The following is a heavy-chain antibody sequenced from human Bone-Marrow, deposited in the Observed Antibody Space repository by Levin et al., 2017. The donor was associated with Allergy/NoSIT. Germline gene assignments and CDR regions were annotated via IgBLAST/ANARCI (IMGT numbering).Heavy chain of an antibody. Sequence: SCAASGFAFSDTWMNWVRQAPGKGLEWVGRIKSTSDGGATDYAAPVKGRFTISRDDSKNTVYLQMNSLKSEDTAVYYCSLQYFDYWGHGTLVTVSS. CDR1: GFAFSDTW. CDR3: SLQYFDY. J-gene: IGHJ4*01. CDR2: IKSTSDGGAT. V-gene: IGHV3-15*07.